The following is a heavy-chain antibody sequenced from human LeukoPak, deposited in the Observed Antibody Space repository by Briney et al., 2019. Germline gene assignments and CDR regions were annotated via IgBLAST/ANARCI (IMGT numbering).Heavy chain of an antibody. CDR1: GFTFSDFY. Sequence: GGSLRLSCAASGFTFSDFYMSWIRQAPGKGLEWVSYISSSGSSISYADSVKGRFTISRDNANNSLYLQMNSLRAEDTAVYICAKNRVYSSSPLFGHWGQGTLVTVSS. V-gene: IGHV3-11*04. J-gene: IGHJ4*02. D-gene: IGHD3-22*01. CDR3: AKNRVYSSSPLFGH. CDR2: ISSSGSSI.